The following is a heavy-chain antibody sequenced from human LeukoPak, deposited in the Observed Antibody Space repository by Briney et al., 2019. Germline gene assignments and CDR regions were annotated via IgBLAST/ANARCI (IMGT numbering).Heavy chain of an antibody. V-gene: IGHV1-69*13. CDR2: IIPFFGAA. D-gene: IGHD4-17*01. CDR3: ARGPSDYGDSNYFDY. CDR1: GDTFSSYV. J-gene: IGHJ4*02. Sequence: SVKVSCKASGDTFSSYVITWVRQAPGQGLEWMGGIIPFFGAANYAQNFQGRVTITADESTSTAYMELSSLRSEDTAVYYCARGPSDYGDSNYFDYWGQGTLVTVSS.